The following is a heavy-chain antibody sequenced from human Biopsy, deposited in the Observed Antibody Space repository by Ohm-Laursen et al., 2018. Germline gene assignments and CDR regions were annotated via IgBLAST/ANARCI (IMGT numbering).Heavy chain of an antibody. CDR1: GGSISSSTTYY. Sequence: GTLSLTCTVSGGSISSSTTYYWAWLRQPPGKGLEWIGSIYNTETTFYNPSLKSRVTISVDTSTNQFSLKVASVTAADTALYFCARHPTGFWFDPWGHGTLVTVSS. CDR3: ARHPTGFWFDP. J-gene: IGHJ5*02. CDR2: IYNTETT. V-gene: IGHV4-39*01.